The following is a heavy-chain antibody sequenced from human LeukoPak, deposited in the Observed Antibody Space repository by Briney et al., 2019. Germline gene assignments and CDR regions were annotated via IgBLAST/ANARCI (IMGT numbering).Heavy chain of an antibody. J-gene: IGHJ4*02. V-gene: IGHV3-30-3*01. CDR2: ISYDGSNK. CDR1: GFTFSSYA. Sequence: GRSLRLSCAASGFTFSSYAMHWVRQAPGKGLEWVAVISYDGSNKYYADSVKGRFTISRDNSKNTLYLQMNSLRAEDTAVYYCASEFNGYWGQGTLVTVST. CDR3: ASEFNGY.